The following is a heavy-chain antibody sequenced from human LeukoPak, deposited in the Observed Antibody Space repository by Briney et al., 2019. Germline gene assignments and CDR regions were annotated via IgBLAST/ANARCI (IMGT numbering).Heavy chain of an antibody. CDR1: GGSISGYY. CDR2: IYYSGST. Sequence: SETLSLTCTVSGGSISGYYWSWIRQPPGKGLEWIGYIYYSGSTNYNPSLKSRVTISVDTSKNQFSLKLSSVTAADTAVYYCARDKFDRGYSYGSATNWFDPWGQGTLVTVSS. CDR3: ARDKFDRGYSYGSATNWFDP. J-gene: IGHJ5*02. D-gene: IGHD5-18*01. V-gene: IGHV4-59*01.